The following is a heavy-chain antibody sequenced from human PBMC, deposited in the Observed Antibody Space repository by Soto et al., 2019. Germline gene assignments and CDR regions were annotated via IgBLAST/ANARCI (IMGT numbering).Heavy chain of an antibody. J-gene: IGHJ4*02. CDR3: ARDGVGATTFYGYFDY. Sequence: VQLVESGGGVVQPGRSLRLSCAASGFRFSGFGMHWVRQAPGKGLEWVAILRYDGSNKYYADSVKGRFTISRDNSQNTLYLQMESLRVEDTAVYYCARDGVGATTFYGYFDYWGQGILVTVSS. D-gene: IGHD1-26*01. CDR2: LRYDGSNK. V-gene: IGHV3-33*01. CDR1: GFRFSGFG.